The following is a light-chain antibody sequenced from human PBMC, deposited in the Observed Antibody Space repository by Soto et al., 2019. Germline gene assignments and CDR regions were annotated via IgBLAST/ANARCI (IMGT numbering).Light chain of an antibody. CDR1: QGVSSF. V-gene: IGKV1-9*01. Sequence: DIQLTQSPSFLSASVGDRVTITCWASQGVSSFLAWYQQKPGKAPELLIYGASTLQSGVPSRFSGSGSGTEFTLTISSLQPEDLATYYCQQLNDYPITFGQGTRLEIK. CDR2: GAS. CDR3: QQLNDYPIT. J-gene: IGKJ5*01.